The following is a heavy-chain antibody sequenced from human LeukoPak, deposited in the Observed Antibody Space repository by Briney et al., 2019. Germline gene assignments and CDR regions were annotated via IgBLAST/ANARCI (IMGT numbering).Heavy chain of an antibody. Sequence: SETLSLTCTVSGGSISSYYWSWIRQPPGKGLEWIGYIYYSGSTNYNPSLKSRVTISVDTSKNQFSLKLSSVTAADTAVYYCARWGKRGSGTTGYDYWGQGTLVTVSS. J-gene: IGHJ4*02. CDR1: GGSISSYY. CDR3: ARWGKRGSGTTGYDY. D-gene: IGHD1-1*01. CDR2: IYYSGST. V-gene: IGHV4-59*12.